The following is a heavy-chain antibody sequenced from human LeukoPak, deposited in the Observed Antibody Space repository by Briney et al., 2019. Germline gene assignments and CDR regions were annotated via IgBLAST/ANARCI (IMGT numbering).Heavy chain of an antibody. J-gene: IGHJ4*02. D-gene: IGHD5-12*01. V-gene: IGHV3-48*03. CDR2: ISSSDSTI. Sequence: GGSLRLSCAASGFTFSSYEMNWVRQAPGKGLEWVSYISSSDSTIYYADSVKGRFTISRDNAKKSLYLQMNSLRGEDTAVYYCARDQGYSGYDWSFDYWGQGTLVTVSS. CDR3: ARDQGYSGYDWSFDY. CDR1: GFTFSSYE.